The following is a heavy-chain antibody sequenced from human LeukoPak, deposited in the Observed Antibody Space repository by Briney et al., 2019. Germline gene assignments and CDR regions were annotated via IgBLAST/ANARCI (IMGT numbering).Heavy chain of an antibody. D-gene: IGHD6-6*01. J-gene: IGHJ4*02. V-gene: IGHV3-23*01. CDR1: GFTFSSYA. Sequence: PGGSLRLSCAASGFTFSSYAMSWVRQAPRQGLEWVSAISGRGDRTYYADSVKGRFTISRDNSKNTLYLQMNSLRAEDTAVYYCAKEQSSSGFFDYWGQGTLVTVSA. CDR3: AKEQSSSGFFDY. CDR2: ISGRGDRT.